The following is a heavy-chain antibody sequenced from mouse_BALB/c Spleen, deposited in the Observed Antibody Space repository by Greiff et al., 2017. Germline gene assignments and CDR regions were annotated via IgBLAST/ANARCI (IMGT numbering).Heavy chain of an antibody. CDR3: SRKNYGNWFAY. CDR2: INPSTGYT. J-gene: IGHJ3*01. Sequence: QVQLQQSGAELAKPGASVKMSCKASGYTFTSYWMHWVKQRPGQGLEWIGYINPSTGYTEYNQKFKDKATVTADKSSITAYMQLSSLTSEDSAVYDCSRKNYGNWFAYWGQGTLVTVSA. V-gene: IGHV1-7*01. D-gene: IGHD2-1*01. CDR1: GYTFTSYW.